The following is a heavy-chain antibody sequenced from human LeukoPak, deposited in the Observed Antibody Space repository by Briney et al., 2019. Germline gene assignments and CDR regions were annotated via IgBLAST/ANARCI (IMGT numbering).Heavy chain of an antibody. CDR2: ISSNGGST. CDR1: GFTFSSYA. CDR3: ARDHYDSSGYYFDY. Sequence: GGSLRLSCSASGFTFSSYAMHWVRQAPGKGLEYVSAISSNGGSTYYADSVKGRFTISRDNSKNTLYLQMNSLRAEDTAVYYCARDHYDSSGYYFDYWGQGTLVTVSS. D-gene: IGHD3-22*01. V-gene: IGHV3-64*04. J-gene: IGHJ4*02.